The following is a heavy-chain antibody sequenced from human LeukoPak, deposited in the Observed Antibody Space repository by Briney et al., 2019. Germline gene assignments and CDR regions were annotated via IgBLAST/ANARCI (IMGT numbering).Heavy chain of an antibody. J-gene: IGHJ5*02. V-gene: IGHV4-39*07. CDR1: GGSISSSSYY. D-gene: IGHD6-13*01. CDR3: ARLSVGYLIDP. CDR2: IYYSGST. Sequence: PSETLSLTCTVSGGSISSSSYYWGWIRQPPGKGLEWIGSIYYSGSTYYNPSLKSRVTISVDTSKNQFSLKLSSVTAADTAVYYCARLSVGYLIDPWGQGTLVTVSS.